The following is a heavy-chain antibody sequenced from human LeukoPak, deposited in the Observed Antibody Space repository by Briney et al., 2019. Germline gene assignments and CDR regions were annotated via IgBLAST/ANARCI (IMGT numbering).Heavy chain of an antibody. D-gene: IGHD3-3*01. CDR2: ISYDGSNK. CDR3: ARGWRSDY. J-gene: IGHJ4*02. V-gene: IGHV3-30*03. Sequence: PGGSLRLSCAASGFTFSSYGMHWVRQAPGKGLEWVAVISYDGSNKYYADSVKGRFTISRDNAKSSLYLQMNSLRAEDTAVYYCARGWRSDYWGQGTLVTVSS. CDR1: GFTFSSYG.